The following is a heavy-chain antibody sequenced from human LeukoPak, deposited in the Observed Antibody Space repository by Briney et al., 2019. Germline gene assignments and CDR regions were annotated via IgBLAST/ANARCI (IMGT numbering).Heavy chain of an antibody. Sequence: ASVKVSCKASGYTFTSYYMHWVRQAPGQGLEWMGIINPSGGSTSYAQKFQGRFTMTTDTSTTTAYMELRSLRFDDTAVYYCARDLAWGYVEQRLGWLDPWGQGAQVTVSS. CDR2: INPSGGST. J-gene: IGHJ5*02. V-gene: IGHV1-46*01. CDR3: ARDLAWGYVEQRLGWLDP. CDR1: GYTFTSYY. D-gene: IGHD1/OR15-1a*01.